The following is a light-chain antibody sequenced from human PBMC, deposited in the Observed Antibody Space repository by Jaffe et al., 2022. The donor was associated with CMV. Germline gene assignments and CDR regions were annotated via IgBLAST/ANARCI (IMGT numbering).Light chain of an antibody. V-gene: IGLV3-21*01. J-gene: IGLJ3*02. CDR3: HVWDPGSGRVL. Sequence: SDVLSQPPSVSVAPGKTARITCGGEDIGRKSVHWYQQKPGQAPILLIYYDSDRPSGISERFSGSNSGNTATLTVSGVAAGDEADYYCHVWDPGSGRVLFGGGTKLAVL. CDR1: DIGRKS. CDR2: YDS.